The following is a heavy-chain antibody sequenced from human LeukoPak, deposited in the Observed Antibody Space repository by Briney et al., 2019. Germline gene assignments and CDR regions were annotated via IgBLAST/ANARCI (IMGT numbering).Heavy chain of an antibody. CDR2: INHSGST. CDR1: GGSFSGYY. J-gene: IGHJ4*02. Sequence: SETLSLTCAVYGGSFSGYYWSWIRQPPGKGLEWIGEINHSGSTNYNPSLKSRVTISVDTSKNQFSLKLSSVTAADTAVYYCATPGRRGRGYFGYWGQGTLVTVSS. CDR3: ATPGRRGRGYFGY. V-gene: IGHV4-34*01.